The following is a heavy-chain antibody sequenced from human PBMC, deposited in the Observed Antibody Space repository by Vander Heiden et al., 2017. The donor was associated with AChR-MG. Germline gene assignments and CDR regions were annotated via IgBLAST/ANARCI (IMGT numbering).Heavy chain of an antibody. CDR1: GGSFSGYY. Sequence: QVQLQQWGAGLLKPSETLSLTCAVYGGSFSGYYWSWIRQPPGKGLEWIGEINHSGSTNYNPSLKSRVTISVDTSKNQFSLKLSSVTAADTAVYYCARARRTTYYDFWSGYYRGLVWFDPWGQGTLVTVSS. V-gene: IGHV4-34*01. CDR3: ARARRTTYYDFWSGYYRGLVWFDP. CDR2: INHSGST. J-gene: IGHJ5*02. D-gene: IGHD3-3*01.